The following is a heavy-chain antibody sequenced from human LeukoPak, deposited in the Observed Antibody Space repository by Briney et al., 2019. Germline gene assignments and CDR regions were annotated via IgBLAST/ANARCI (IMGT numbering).Heavy chain of an antibody. CDR1: GGSISSYY. J-gene: IGHJ4*02. CDR2: IYYSGST. D-gene: IGHD3-22*01. CDR3: ARGRVHYYDSSGYYYDY. Sequence: PSETLSLTCTVSGGSISSYYWSWIRQPPGKGLEWIGYIYYSGSTNYNPSLKSRVTIPVDTSKNQFSLKLSSVTAADTAVYYCARGRVHYYDSSGYYYDYWGQGTLVTVSS. V-gene: IGHV4-59*01.